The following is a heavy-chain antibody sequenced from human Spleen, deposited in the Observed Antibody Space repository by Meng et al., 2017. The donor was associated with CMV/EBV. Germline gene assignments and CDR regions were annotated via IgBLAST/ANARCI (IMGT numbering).Heavy chain of an antibody. D-gene: IGHD2-2*01. CDR3: ARVCSASCSYYYYIMDV. CDR2: ISYDGTNK. Sequence: GGSLRLSCAASGFSFFTYAMHWVRQAPGKGLEWVAVISYDGTNKYYVDSVKGRFAISRDNSKNTLYLQMNSLRIEDTALYYCARVCSASCSYYYYIMDVWGQGTTVTVSS. CDR1: GFSFFTYA. J-gene: IGHJ6*02. V-gene: IGHV3-30*09.